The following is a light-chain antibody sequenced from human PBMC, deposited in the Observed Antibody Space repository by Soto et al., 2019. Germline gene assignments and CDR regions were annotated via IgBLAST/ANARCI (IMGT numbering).Light chain of an antibody. Sequence: QSVLTQPASVSGSPGQSITISCTGTSSDVGGYNYVSWYQQHPGKAPKLMIYEVSNRPSGVSNRFSGSKSGNTASLTISGLQAEDEAGYYCSSYTSGSTYVFGTGTKVTVL. J-gene: IGLJ1*01. CDR2: EVS. V-gene: IGLV2-14*01. CDR3: SSYTSGSTYV. CDR1: SSDVGGYNY.